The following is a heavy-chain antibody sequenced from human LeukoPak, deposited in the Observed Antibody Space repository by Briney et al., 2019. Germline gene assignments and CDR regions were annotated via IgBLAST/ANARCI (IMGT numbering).Heavy chain of an antibody. CDR3: ARDLYYGSGSGVSNAFDI. CDR1: GFTFNTHG. Sequence: GGSLRLSCVASGFTFNTHGMHWVRQAPGKGLEWVSSISSSSSYIYYADSVKGRFTISRDNAKNSLYLQMNSLRAEDTAVYYCARDLYYGSGSGVSNAFDIWGQGTMVTVSS. V-gene: IGHV3-21*01. D-gene: IGHD3-10*01. J-gene: IGHJ3*02. CDR2: ISSSSSYI.